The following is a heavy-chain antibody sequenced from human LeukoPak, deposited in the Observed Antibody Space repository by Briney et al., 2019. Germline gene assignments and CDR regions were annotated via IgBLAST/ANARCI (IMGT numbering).Heavy chain of an antibody. CDR3: ARVAVEGREFFQH. D-gene: IGHD6-19*01. CDR1: AFTVSSNC. J-gene: IGHJ1*01. Sequence: GGSLRLSCTASAFTVSSNCMSWVRQAPGKGLEWVSLIYTAGNTYYADSVRGRLTISRDISKNTLYLQMNSLRIDDTAVYYCARVAVEGREFFQHWGQGTLVTVSS. V-gene: IGHV3-66*02. CDR2: IYTAGNT.